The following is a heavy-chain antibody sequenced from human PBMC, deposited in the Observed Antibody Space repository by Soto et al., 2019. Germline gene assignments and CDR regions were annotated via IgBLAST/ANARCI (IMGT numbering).Heavy chain of an antibody. CDR1: GYTFTGYY. CDR2: INPNSGDT. Sequence: GASVKVSCKASGYTFTGYYVHWVRQAPGQGLEWMGWINPNSGDTSYPQKFQGRVTMTRDTSTSTAYMELSRLRSDDTAVYYCARDGYCSSTRCYQDYWGQGXLVTVYS. V-gene: IGHV1-2*02. J-gene: IGHJ4*02. CDR3: ARDGYCSSTRCYQDY. D-gene: IGHD2-2*01.